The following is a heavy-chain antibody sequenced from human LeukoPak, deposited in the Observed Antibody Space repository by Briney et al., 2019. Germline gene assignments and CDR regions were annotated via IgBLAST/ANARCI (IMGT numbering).Heavy chain of an antibody. CDR2: INPNSGGT. V-gene: IGHV1-2*02. Sequence: RASVKVSCKASGYTFTGYYMHWVRQAPGQGLEWMGWINPNSGGTKYSQKFQGRVTITRDTSASTAYMELSSLRSEDTAVYYCAPTKYSSSWSNFDYWGQGTLVTVSS. CDR3: APTKYSSSWSNFDY. J-gene: IGHJ4*02. D-gene: IGHD6-13*01. CDR1: GYTFTGYY.